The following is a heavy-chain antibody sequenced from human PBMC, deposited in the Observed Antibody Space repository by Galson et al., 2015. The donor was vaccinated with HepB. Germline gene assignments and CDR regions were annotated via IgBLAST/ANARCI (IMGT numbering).Heavy chain of an antibody. V-gene: IGHV3-73*01. Sequence: SLRLSCAASGFIFSASAVHWVRQASGKGLEWVGRIRSKENNYATEYGASVKGRFTISRDDSKNTLYLQMNSLEAGDTAVYFCTTDGKIGYDYFDYWGQGTLVTVSS. CDR3: TTDGKIGYDYFDY. J-gene: IGHJ4*02. D-gene: IGHD5-12*01. CDR1: GFIFSASA. CDR2: IRSKENNYAT.